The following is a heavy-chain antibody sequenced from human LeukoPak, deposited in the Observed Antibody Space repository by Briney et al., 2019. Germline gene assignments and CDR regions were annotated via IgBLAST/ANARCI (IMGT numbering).Heavy chain of an antibody. CDR2: IFYSGTT. CDR1: GGSISSRSYY. J-gene: IGHJ4*02. D-gene: IGHD2-2*01. Sequence: SETLSLTCTVFGGSISSRSYYWGWIRQPPGKGLEWIGSIFYSGTTYDNPSLKSRVTISVDTSKNQFSLRLSSVTAADTAVYYGASENCSGTSCSSFDYWGQGTLVTVSS. CDR3: ASENCSGTSCSSFDY. V-gene: IGHV4-39*01.